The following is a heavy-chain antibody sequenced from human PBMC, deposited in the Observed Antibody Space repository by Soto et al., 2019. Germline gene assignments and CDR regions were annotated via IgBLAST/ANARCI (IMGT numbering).Heavy chain of an antibody. D-gene: IGHD2-15*01. CDR3: ARGRRPTWDMGY. J-gene: IGHJ4*02. CDR1: GGSFSGYY. Sequence: QVQLQQWGAGLLKPSETLSLTCAVYGGSFSGYYWSWIRQPPGKGLEWIGEINHSGSTNYNPSLKSRGTISVDTSKNQFSMQLSSVTAADTAVYYCARGRRPTWDMGYWGQGTLVTVSS. V-gene: IGHV4-34*01. CDR2: INHSGST.